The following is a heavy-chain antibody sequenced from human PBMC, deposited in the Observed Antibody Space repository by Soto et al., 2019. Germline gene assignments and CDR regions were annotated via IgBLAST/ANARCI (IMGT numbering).Heavy chain of an antibody. CDR2: ISYDGSKK. J-gene: IGHJ6*02. CDR3: ARDLGSSWYFYYYYYGMDV. Sequence: PGGSLRLSCAGSGFSFRNYGMHWVRQAPGKGLEWVAVISYDGSKKYNADSVKGRFTVSRDNSKNTLYLQMNSLRAEDTAVYYCARDLGSSWYFYYYYYGMDVWGQGTTVTVSS. V-gene: IGHV3-30*03. D-gene: IGHD6-13*01. CDR1: GFSFRNYG.